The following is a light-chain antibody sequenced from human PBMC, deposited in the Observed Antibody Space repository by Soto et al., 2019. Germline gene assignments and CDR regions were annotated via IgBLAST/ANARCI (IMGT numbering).Light chain of an antibody. J-gene: IGKJ5*01. CDR1: QSISSW. CDR2: AAS. Sequence: DIQMTQSPSTLSASVGDRVTITCRASQSISSWLAWYQQNPGKAPKFLIYAASSLQSGVPSRSSGSGSGTDFTLNISSLEPEDFAVYYCQQRSNWPPLISFGQGTRLEIK. CDR3: QQRSNWPPLIS. V-gene: IGKV1-5*01.